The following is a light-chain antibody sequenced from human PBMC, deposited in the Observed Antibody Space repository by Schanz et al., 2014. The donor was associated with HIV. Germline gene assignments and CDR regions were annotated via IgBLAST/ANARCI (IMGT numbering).Light chain of an antibody. V-gene: IGLV1-51*01. CDR1: SYSIGNNF. CDR2: DNN. CDR3: GTWDSSLSAGYVI. J-gene: IGLJ2*01. Sequence: QSVLTQPPSVSVAPGQRVTISCSGHSYSIGNNFVSWFQQLPGTVPKLLIYDNNKRPSGIPDRFSGSKSGTSATLGITGLQTGDEADYYCGTWDSSLSAGYVIFGGGTKLTVL.